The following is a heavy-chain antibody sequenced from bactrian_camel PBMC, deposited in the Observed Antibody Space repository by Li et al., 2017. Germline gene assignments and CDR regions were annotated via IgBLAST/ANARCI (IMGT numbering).Heavy chain of an antibody. V-gene: IGHV3-2*01. CDR3: AADPLFTAYSY. CDR1: GFTFASHY. D-gene: IGHD2*01. Sequence: HVQLVESGGGLVQPGGSLKLSCAASGFTFASHYMSWVRQAPGKGLEWVSSVYGSYTYYTASVKGRFTISRDNAKNTLYLQMNSLSSEDTAVYYCAADPLFTAYSYWGQGTQVTVSS. J-gene: IGHJ4*01. CDR2: VYGSYT.